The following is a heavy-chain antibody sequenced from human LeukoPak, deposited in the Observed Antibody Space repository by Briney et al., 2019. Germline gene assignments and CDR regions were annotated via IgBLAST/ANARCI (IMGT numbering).Heavy chain of an antibody. J-gene: IGHJ6*03. Sequence: SQTLSLTCAISGDSVSSNSAAWNCIRQSPSRGLEWLGRTYYRSKSYNDYAVSVKSRITINPNPSKNQFSLKLSAVTAADTAVYYCARGLADSSGYQYYYYYMDVWGKGTTVTISS. D-gene: IGHD3-22*01. CDR1: GDSVSSNSAA. V-gene: IGHV6-1*01. CDR2: TYYRSKSYN. CDR3: ARGLADSSGYQYYYYYMDV.